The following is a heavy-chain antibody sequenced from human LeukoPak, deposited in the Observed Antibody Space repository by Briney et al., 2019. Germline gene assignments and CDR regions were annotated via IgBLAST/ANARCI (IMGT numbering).Heavy chain of an antibody. Sequence: VASVKVSCKASGYTFTSYGISWVRQAPGQGLEWMGWISAYNGNTNYAQKLQGRVTMTTDTSTSTAYMELRSLRSDDTAVYYCARDFTIFGVVINYYGMDVWGQGTTVTVSS. J-gene: IGHJ6*02. D-gene: IGHD3-3*01. CDR3: ARDFTIFGVVINYYGMDV. CDR1: GYTFTSYG. CDR2: ISAYNGNT. V-gene: IGHV1-18*01.